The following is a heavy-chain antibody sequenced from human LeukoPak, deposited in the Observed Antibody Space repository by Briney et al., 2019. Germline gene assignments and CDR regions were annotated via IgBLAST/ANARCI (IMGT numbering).Heavy chain of an antibody. CDR3: ARDKIVGATKCDY. CDR1: ELPFSTYW. Sequence: GGSLRLSCVASELPFSTYWMTWVRQAPGKGLEWVANIKPDGSEKHYVDSVKGRFTISRDNAKDSLYLQMNNLRADDTAVYYCARDKIVGATKCDYWGQGTLVTVSS. D-gene: IGHD1-26*01. CDR2: IKPDGSEK. V-gene: IGHV3-7*01. J-gene: IGHJ4*02.